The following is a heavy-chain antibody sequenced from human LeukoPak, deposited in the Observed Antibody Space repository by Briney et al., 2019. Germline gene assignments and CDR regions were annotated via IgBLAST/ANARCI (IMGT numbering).Heavy chain of an antibody. V-gene: IGHV3-7*01. CDR1: EFTFTDYW. CDR2: INRDGSET. J-gene: IGHJ4*02. D-gene: IGHD3-10*01. Sequence: PGGSLRLSCVASEFTFTDYWMGWVRQAPGEGLEWVANINRDGSETYYMDSVKGRFTISRDNAKNLLYPQMSSLRVEDTAVYYCARSCGSGFYFDYWGQGTLVTVSS. CDR3: ARSCGSGFYFDY.